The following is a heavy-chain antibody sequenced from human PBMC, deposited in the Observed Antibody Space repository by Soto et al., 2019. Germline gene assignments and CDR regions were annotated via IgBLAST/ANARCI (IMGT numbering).Heavy chain of an antibody. CDR2: IYYSGST. CDR3: ARKSSGSAFDP. Sequence: SETLSLTCAVSGYSISSSNWWGWIRQPPGKGLEWIGYIYYSGSTYYNPSLKSRVTMSVDTSKNQFSLKLSSVTAVDTAVYYCARKSSGSAFDPWGQGNLVTVSS. V-gene: IGHV4-28*01. J-gene: IGHJ5*02. D-gene: IGHD6-19*01. CDR1: GYSISSSNW.